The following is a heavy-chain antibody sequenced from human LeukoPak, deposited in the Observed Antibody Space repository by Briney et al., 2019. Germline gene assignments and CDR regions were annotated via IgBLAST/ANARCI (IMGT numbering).Heavy chain of an antibody. CDR1: GGSISSSNW. Sequence: SGTLSLTCAVSGGSISSSNWWSWVRQPPGKGLEWIGEIYHSGSTNYNPSLKSRVTMSVDKSKNQFSLNLSSVTSADTAVYYCARAPYGDYRYFDYWGRGTLVTVSS. CDR3: ARAPYGDYRYFDY. CDR2: IYHSGST. D-gene: IGHD4-17*01. V-gene: IGHV4-4*02. J-gene: IGHJ4*02.